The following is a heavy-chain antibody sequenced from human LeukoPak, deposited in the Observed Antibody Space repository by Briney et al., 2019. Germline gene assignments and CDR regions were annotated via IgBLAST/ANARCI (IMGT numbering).Heavy chain of an antibody. CDR3: ARDGSGSYPYYFDY. CDR2: VNIGNGDT. J-gene: IGHJ4*02. CDR1: GYTFTSYT. V-gene: IGHV1-3*04. D-gene: IGHD3-10*01. Sequence: GASVKVSCKASGYTFTSYTMHWVRQAPGQRLEWMGWVNIGNGDTEYSQKFQGRVTFTKDTSASTAYMDLSSLRSEDTAVYYCARDGSGSYPYYFDYRGQGTLVTVSS.